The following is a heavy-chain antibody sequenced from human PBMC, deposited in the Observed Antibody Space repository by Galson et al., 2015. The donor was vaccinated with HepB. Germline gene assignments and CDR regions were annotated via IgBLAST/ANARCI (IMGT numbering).Heavy chain of an antibody. CDR3: ARSPAAAAVFGF. J-gene: IGHJ4*02. D-gene: IGHD6-13*01. V-gene: IGHV3-33*01. CDR1: GFTFSRYA. Sequence: SLRLSCAASGFTFSRYAMHWVRQAPGKGLECVALRDSVKGRFTISRDYSKSTLYLQMNSLRDEDTAIYYCARSPAAAAVFGFWGQGTLLTVSS. CDR2: R.